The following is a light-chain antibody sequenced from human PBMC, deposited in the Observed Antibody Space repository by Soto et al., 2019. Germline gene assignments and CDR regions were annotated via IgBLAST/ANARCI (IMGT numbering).Light chain of an antibody. CDR2: GAS. V-gene: IGKV4-1*01. Sequence: SVMTQSPESLAVSLGERATINCKSSQSVLYSSNNKNYLAWYQQKPGQAPRLLIYGASNRATGTPDRFSGSGSGTDFTLTISRLEPEDFAVYFCQQYDNLSWTFGQGTNVDIK. CDR1: QSVLYSSNNKNY. J-gene: IGKJ1*01. CDR3: QQYDNLSWT.